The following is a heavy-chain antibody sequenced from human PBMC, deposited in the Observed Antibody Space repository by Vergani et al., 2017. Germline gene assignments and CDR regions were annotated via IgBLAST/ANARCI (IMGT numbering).Heavy chain of an antibody. CDR1: GFSFRNAW. Sequence: EVQLLESGGGLVQPGGSLRLSCVASGFSFRNAWMNWVRRTPGKGLERVGRIKSTFDRGTTDYAAAVKGRFTISRDDSKNTLFLQMNGLKTEDIGVYYCTTDPRYCGDGSCYWLRDHHYYGMDVWGQGTTVTVSS. J-gene: IGHJ6*02. CDR3: TTDPRYCGDGSCYWLRDHHYYGMDV. CDR2: IKSTFDRGTT. D-gene: IGHD2-21*01. V-gene: IGHV3-15*07.